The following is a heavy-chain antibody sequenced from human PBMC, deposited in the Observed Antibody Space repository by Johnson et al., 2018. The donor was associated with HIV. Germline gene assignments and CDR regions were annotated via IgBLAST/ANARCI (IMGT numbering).Heavy chain of an antibody. Sequence: QVQLVESGGGVVRPGGSLRLSCAASGFTFSSYGMHWVRQAPGKGLEWVAFIRYDGSNKYYADSVKGRFTISRDNSKNTLYLQMNSLRAEDTAVYYCARDQGSGWPTNAIDSWGQGTMVTVSS. CDR1: GFTFSSYG. J-gene: IGHJ3*02. D-gene: IGHD6-19*01. V-gene: IGHV3-30*02. CDR2: IRYDGSNK. CDR3: ARDQGSGWPTNAIDS.